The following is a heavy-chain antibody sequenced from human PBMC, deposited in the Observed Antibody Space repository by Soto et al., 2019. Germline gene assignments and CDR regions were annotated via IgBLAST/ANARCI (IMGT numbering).Heavy chain of an antibody. CDR1: GGTFNTYT. CDR3: ASWRSYSGSYCFDY. V-gene: IGHV1-69*06. CDR2: VVPMYDSV. J-gene: IGHJ4*02. D-gene: IGHD1-26*01. Sequence: ASVKVSCKASGGTFNTYTINWLRQAPGRGLEWVGQVVPMYDSVNYAETFQGRVTITVDKSTNTAYMELTSLRSQDTALYFCASWRSYSGSYCFDYWGQGTLVTVSS.